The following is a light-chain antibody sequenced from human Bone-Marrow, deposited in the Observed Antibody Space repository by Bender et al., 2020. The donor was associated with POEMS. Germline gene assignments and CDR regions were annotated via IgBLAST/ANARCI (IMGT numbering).Light chain of an antibody. CDR3: AAWDDSLSGVV. Sequence: QSVLTQPPSASGTPGQRVTISCSGSSSNIETNYVYWFQQLPGSAPKLLIYRNNQRPSGVPDRFSGSKSGPSASLAISGLRSEDEADYYCAAWDDSLSGVVFGGGTKLTVL. J-gene: IGLJ2*01. CDR1: SSNIETNY. V-gene: IGLV1-47*01. CDR2: RNN.